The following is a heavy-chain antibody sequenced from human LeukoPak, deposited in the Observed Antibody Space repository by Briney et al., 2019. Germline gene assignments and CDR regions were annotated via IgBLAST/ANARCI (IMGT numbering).Heavy chain of an antibody. CDR2: FYYRGTT. CDR1: GGSISISSYY. J-gene: IGHJ4*02. D-gene: IGHD3-9*01. CDR3: ARDRADYDILTGYTSHRFDY. V-gene: IGHV4-39*07. Sequence: SETLSLTCTVSGGSISISSYYWDWIRQPPGKGLEWIGGFYYRGTTYYNPSLKSRVTMSVDTSKNQFSLKLSSVTAAGTAVYYCARDRADYDILTGYTSHRFDYWGQGTLVTVSS.